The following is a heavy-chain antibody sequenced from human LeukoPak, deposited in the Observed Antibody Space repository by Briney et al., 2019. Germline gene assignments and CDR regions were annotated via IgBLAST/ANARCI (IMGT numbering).Heavy chain of an antibody. CDR3: ARGGGYLDY. CDR1: GGSISSGSYY. J-gene: IGHJ4*02. Sequence: SETLSLTCTVSGGSISSGSYYWSWIRQPAGKGLEWIGRIYTSGSTNYNPSLKSRVTISVDTSKNQFSLKLSSVTAADTAVYYCARGGGYLDYWGQGTLVTVSS. D-gene: IGHD2-15*01. V-gene: IGHV4-61*02. CDR2: IYTSGST.